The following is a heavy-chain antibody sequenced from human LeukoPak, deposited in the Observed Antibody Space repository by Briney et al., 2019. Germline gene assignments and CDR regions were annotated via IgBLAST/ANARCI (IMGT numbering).Heavy chain of an antibody. Sequence: GGSLRLSCAASGFTFSSYAMHWVRQAPGKGLEWVAVISYDGSNKYYADSVKGRFTISRDNSKNTLYLQMNSLRAEDTAVYYCARDRFSPNYCSGGSCYSYYFDYWGQGTLVTVSS. J-gene: IGHJ4*02. V-gene: IGHV3-30*04. D-gene: IGHD2-15*01. CDR3: ARDRFSPNYCSGGSCYSYYFDY. CDR2: ISYDGSNK. CDR1: GFTFSSYA.